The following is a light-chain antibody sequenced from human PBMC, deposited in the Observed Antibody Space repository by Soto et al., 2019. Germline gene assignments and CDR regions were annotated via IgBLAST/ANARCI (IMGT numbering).Light chain of an antibody. CDR3: SSYRSSSPLVV. CDR1: ISDIGDYNY. V-gene: IGLV2-14*03. CDR2: DVS. Sequence: QSVLTQPASVSGSPGQSITISCTGTISDIGDYNYVSWYQQHPGKAPKIMIYDVSNRPSGVSNRFSGSKSCYTASLTISGLQPEDEADYYCSSYRSSSPLVVFGGGTKLTVL. J-gene: IGLJ2*01.